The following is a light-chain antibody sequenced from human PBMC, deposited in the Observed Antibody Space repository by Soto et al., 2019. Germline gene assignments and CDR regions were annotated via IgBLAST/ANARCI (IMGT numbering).Light chain of an antibody. Sequence: EIVLTQSPATLSLSPGERATLSCRASQSVSSYLAWYQQKPGQAPRLLIYDASNRATGIPARFSGSGSGTDFTLTISSLEPEDFAVYYCQQRSNGPLTFGHGTKVDIK. V-gene: IGKV3-11*01. CDR1: QSVSSY. J-gene: IGKJ3*01. CDR3: QQRSNGPLT. CDR2: DAS.